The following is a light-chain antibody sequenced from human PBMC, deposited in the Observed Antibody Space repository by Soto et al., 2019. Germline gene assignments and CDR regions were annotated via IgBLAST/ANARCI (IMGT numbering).Light chain of an antibody. CDR1: SSNIGSNY. J-gene: IGLJ1*01. Sequence: QSVLTQPPSASGTPGQRVTISCSGSSSNIGSNYVYWYQQLPGTAPKLLIYRNNQRPSGVPDRFSGSKSGTSAPLAISGLRSEDEADYYCAAWDDSLSALKFGTGTKLTVL. CDR2: RNN. CDR3: AAWDDSLSALK. V-gene: IGLV1-47*01.